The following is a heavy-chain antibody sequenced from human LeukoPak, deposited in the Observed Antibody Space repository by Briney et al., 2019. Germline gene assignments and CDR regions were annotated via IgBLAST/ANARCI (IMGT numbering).Heavy chain of an antibody. CDR2: IKQDGSEK. CDR1: GGSFSGYY. J-gene: IGHJ4*02. D-gene: IGHD1-26*01. V-gene: IGHV3-7*01. Sequence: PSETLSLTCAVYGGSFSGYYWSWVRQAPGKGLEWVANIKQDGSEKYYVDSVKGRFTISRDNAKNSLYLQMNSLRAEDTAVYYCARDIGTYSGSYYAFDYWGQGTLVTVSS. CDR3: ARDIGTYSGSYYAFDY.